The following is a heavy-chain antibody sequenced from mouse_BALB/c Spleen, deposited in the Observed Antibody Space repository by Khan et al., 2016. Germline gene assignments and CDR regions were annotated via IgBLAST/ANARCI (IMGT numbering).Heavy chain of an antibody. CDR2: INPDSSTI. J-gene: IGHJ4*01. CDR1: GFDFSRYW. CDR3: ARRGYYFSMDY. Sequence: EVKLLESGGGLVQPGGSLKLSCAASGFDFSRYWMSWVRQAPGKGLEWIGEINPDSSTINYMPSLNDKIIISRDNAKNTLYLQMSKVRSEDTALYYCARRGYYFSMDYWGQGTSVTVSS. V-gene: IGHV4-1*02. D-gene: IGHD1-1*01.